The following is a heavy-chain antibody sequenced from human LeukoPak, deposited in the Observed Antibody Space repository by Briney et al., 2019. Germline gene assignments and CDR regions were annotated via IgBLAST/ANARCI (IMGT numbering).Heavy chain of an antibody. CDR1: GGSISSYY. D-gene: IGHD4-17*01. CDR3: ASTQPMTTVTDKKDYYYMDV. J-gene: IGHJ6*03. V-gene: IGHV4-4*07. Sequence: SETLSLTCTVSGGSISSYYWSWIRQPAGKGLEWIGRIYTSGSTNYNPSLKSRVTMSVDTSKNQFSLKLSSVTAADTAVYYCASTQPMTTVTDKKDYYYMDVWGKGTTVTVSS. CDR2: IYTSGST.